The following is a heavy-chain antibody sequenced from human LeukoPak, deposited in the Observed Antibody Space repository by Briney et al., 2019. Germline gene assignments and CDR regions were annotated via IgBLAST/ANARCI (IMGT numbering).Heavy chain of an antibody. CDR1: GYTFTGYY. J-gene: IGHJ4*02. CDR2: INPNSGGT. V-gene: IGHV1-2*06. Sequence: ASVKVSCKASGYTFTGYYMHSVRQAPGQGLEWMGRINPNSGGTNYAQKFQGRVTMTRDTSISTAYMELSRLRSDDTAVYYCARDRPRCSGGSCYSWDYWDQGTLVTVSS. CDR3: ARDRPRCSGGSCYSWDY. D-gene: IGHD2-15*01.